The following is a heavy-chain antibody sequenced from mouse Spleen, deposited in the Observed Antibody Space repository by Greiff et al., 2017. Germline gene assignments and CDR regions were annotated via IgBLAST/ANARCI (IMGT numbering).Heavy chain of an antibody. CDR3: ARSTAQATWAY. Sequence: QVQLQQPGAELVRPGSSVKLSCKASGYTFTSYWMHWVKQRPIQGLEWIGNIDPSDSETHYNQKFKDKATLTVDESSSTAYMQLSSLTSEDSAVYYCARSTAQATWAYWGQGTLVTVSA. D-gene: IGHD3-2*02. CDR2: IDPSDSET. J-gene: IGHJ3*01. V-gene: IGHV1-52*01. CDR1: GYTFTSYW.